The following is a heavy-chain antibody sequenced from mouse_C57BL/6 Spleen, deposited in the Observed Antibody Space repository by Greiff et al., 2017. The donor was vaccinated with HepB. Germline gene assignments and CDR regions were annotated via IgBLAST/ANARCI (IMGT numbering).Heavy chain of an antibody. J-gene: IGHJ4*01. CDR3: ARPDDYDDGDYYYAMDY. CDR2: ISSGSSTI. Sequence: EVMLVESGGGLVKPGGSLKLSCAASGFTFSDYGMHWVRQAPEKGLEWVAYISSGSSTIYYADTVKGRFTISRDNAKKTLFLQMTSLRSEDTAMYYCARPDDYDDGDYYYAMDYWGQGTSVTVSS. V-gene: IGHV5-17*01. D-gene: IGHD2-4*01. CDR1: GFTFSDYG.